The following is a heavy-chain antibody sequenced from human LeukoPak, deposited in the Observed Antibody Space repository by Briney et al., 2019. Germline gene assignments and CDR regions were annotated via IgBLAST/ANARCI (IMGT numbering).Heavy chain of an antibody. CDR1: GFTFSSYG. J-gene: IGHJ5*02. CDR2: IRYDGSNK. V-gene: IGHV3-30*02. D-gene: IGHD2-2*02. CDR3: AKDDGYCSSTSCYTGGWFDP. Sequence: GGSLRLSCAASGFTFSSYGMHWVRQAPGKGLEWVAFIRYDGSNKYYADSVKGRFTISRDNSKNTLYLQMNSLRAEDTAVYYCAKDDGYCSSTSCYTGGWFDPWGQGTLVTVSS.